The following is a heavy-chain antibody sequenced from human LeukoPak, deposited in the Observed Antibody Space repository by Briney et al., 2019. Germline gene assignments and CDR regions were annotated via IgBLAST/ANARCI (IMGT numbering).Heavy chain of an antibody. V-gene: IGHV3-21*01. CDR3: ARDSHFGESDY. Sequence: GGSLRLSCAASGLTFSSYSMNWVRQSPGKGLEWVSSISSSSSYIYYADSVRGRFTISRDNAKNSLYLQMNSLRAEDTAVYYCARDSHFGESDYWGQGTLVTVSS. CDR2: ISSSSSYI. CDR1: GLTFSSYS. D-gene: IGHD3-10*01. J-gene: IGHJ4*02.